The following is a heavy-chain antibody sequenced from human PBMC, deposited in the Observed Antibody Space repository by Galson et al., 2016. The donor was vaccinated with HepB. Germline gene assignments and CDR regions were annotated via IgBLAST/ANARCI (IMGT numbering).Heavy chain of an antibody. Sequence: SEILSLTCAVYGGSFSGYYWNWIRQPPGKGLEWIGEVYHSGDTNYSPSLRSRVTISADTSKNQFSLKLNSVTAADAAVYYCASATTVTTYWYFDLWGRGTLVTVSS. CDR2: VYHSGDT. CDR3: ASATTVTTYWYFDL. V-gene: IGHV4-34*01. J-gene: IGHJ2*01. CDR1: GGSFSGYY. D-gene: IGHD4-17*01.